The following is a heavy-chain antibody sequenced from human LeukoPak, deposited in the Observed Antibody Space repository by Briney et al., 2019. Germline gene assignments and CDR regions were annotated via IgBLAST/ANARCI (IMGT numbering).Heavy chain of an antibody. CDR2: IYPADSNT. Sequence: GESLKISCKGSGSIFTSYWIGWVRQLPGKGLEWMGVIYPADSNTRYSPSFQGQVTMSAGKSISTVYLQWSSLKASDTAIYYCARHMTGNGYGLFDYWGQGTLVTVSS. D-gene: IGHD5-12*01. V-gene: IGHV5-51*01. J-gene: IGHJ4*02. CDR1: GSIFTSYW. CDR3: ARHMTGNGYGLFDY.